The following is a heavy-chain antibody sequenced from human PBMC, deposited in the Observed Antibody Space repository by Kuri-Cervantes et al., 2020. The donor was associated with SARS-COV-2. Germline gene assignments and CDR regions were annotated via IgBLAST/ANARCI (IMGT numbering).Heavy chain of an antibody. CDR2: ISSSSSYT. D-gene: IGHD6-19*01. CDR1: GFTFSDYY. CDR3: ASFGSGWYDDAFDI. J-gene: IGHJ3*02. V-gene: IGHV3-11*03. Sequence: LSLTCAASGFTFSDYYMSWIRQAPGKGLEWVSYISSSSSYTNYADSVKGRFTISRDNAKNSLYPQMNSLRAEDTAVYYCASFGSGWYDDAFDIWGQGTMVTVSS.